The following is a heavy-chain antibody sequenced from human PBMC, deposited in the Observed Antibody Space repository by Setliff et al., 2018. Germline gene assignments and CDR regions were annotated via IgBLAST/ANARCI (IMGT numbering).Heavy chain of an antibody. D-gene: IGHD5-12*01. CDR2: IYPRDSDT. Sequence: PGESLKISCKGPGYSFTSHWIGWVRQMPGRGLEWMGIIYPRDSDTRYSPSFQGQVTISADKSISTAYLQWRSLKASDTAMYYCARGRRDGYKGGFDPWGQGTLVTVSS. J-gene: IGHJ5*02. CDR3: ARGRRDGYKGGFDP. V-gene: IGHV5-51*01. CDR1: GYSFTSHW.